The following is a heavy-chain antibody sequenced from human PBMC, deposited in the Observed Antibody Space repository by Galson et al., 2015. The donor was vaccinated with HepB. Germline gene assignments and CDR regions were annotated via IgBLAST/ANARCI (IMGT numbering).Heavy chain of an antibody. V-gene: IGHV2-26*01. J-gene: IGHJ4*02. CDR2: IFSNDDK. D-gene: IGHD5-12*01. CDR3: ARFSSGYDY. Sequence: PALVKPTQTLTLTCTVSGLSLSNARVGGSWIRQPPGKALEWLAHIFSNDDKSYSRSLKSRLTISKDTSKSQVVLTMTNMDPVDTATYFCARFSSGYDYWGQGTLVTVSS. CDR1: GLSLSNARVG.